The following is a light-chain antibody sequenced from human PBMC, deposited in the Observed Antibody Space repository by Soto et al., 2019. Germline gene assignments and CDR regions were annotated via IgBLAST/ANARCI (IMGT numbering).Light chain of an antibody. J-gene: IGLJ3*02. CDR1: SSNIGAGFD. Sequence: QSVLTQPPSVSGAPGQRVTISCTGTSSNIGAGFDVHWYQQLPGTAPKLFIYGNNNRPSGVPDRFSGSKSGTSASPAITGLQAEDEADYYCQSYDSSLSAWVFGGGTKVTVL. CDR3: QSYDSSLSAWV. V-gene: IGLV1-40*01. CDR2: GNN.